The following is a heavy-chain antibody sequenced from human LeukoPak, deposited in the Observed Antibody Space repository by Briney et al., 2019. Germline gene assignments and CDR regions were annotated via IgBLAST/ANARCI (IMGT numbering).Heavy chain of an antibody. CDR1: GYTFTGYY. D-gene: IGHD3-10*01. CDR2: INPNSGGT. J-gene: IGHJ4*02. Sequence: LVASVKVSCKASGYTFTGYYMHWVRQAPGQGLEWMGWINPNSGGTNYAQKFQGRVTMTRDTSISTAYMELSRLRSDDTAVYYCARDSELIYYGSGSYSYWGQGTLVTVSS. CDR3: ARDSELIYYGSGSYSY. V-gene: IGHV1-2*03.